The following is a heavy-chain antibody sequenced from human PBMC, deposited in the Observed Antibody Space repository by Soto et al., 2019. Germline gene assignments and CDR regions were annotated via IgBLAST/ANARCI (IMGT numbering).Heavy chain of an antibody. D-gene: IGHD3-10*01. Sequence: QVQLQESGPGLVKPSGTLSLTCAVSSGSISSSNWWSWVRQPPGKGLEWIGEIYHSGSTNYNPSLKSRVTISVDKSKNQFSRKLSSVTAADTAVYYCARRAREGGGSGSYPLDYWGQGTLVTVSS. CDR3: ARRAREGGGSGSYPLDY. CDR1: SGSISSSNW. V-gene: IGHV4-4*02. J-gene: IGHJ4*02. CDR2: IYHSGST.